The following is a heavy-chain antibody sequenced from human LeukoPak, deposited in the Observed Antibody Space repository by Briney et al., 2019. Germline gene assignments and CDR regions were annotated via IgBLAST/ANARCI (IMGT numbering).Heavy chain of an antibody. CDR2: INPNSGGT. CDR3: ARTYCFDSSGSRDAFHF. J-gene: IGHJ3*01. V-gene: IGHV1-2*06. CDR1: GYTFTDYC. D-gene: IGHD3-22*01. Sequence: ASLKVSCKASGYTFTDYCMHWVRQAPGQGLEWMGRINPNSGGTNYAQKFQGRVTMTRDTSISTAYMELSRLRSDDAAVYYCARTYCFDSSGSRDAFHFWDQGTMVTVST.